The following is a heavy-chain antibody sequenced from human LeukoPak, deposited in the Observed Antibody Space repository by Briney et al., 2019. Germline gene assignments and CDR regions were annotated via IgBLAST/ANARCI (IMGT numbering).Heavy chain of an antibody. V-gene: IGHV3-30*18. CDR2: ISYDASIK. CDR1: GFTFSSYG. Sequence: GRSLRLSCAASGFTFSSYGMHWVRQAPGKGLEWVAVISYDASIKSYGDSVKGRFTISRDNSKNTLYLQMNSLRDEDTAVYLCAKPPSFGGGWGLFHDWGQGTLVTVSS. J-gene: IGHJ4*02. CDR3: AKPPSFGGGWGLFHD. D-gene: IGHD6-19*01.